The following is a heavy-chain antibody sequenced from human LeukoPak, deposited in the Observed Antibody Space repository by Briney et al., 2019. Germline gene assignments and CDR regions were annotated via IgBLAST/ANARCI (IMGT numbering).Heavy chain of an antibody. J-gene: IGHJ5*02. V-gene: IGHV5-51*01. D-gene: IGHD3-3*01. CDR3: VRQDEAPDDFWIGDLNVKNWFDP. Sequence: GESLKISCKGFGYNFTSYWIAWVRQMPGKGLEWLGIIYPGDSDTRYSPSFQGQVSISADKSITTAYLQWSSLKASDTAMYYCVRQDEAPDDFWIGDLNVKNWFDPWGQGTLVTVSS. CDR1: GYNFTSYW. CDR2: IYPGDSDT.